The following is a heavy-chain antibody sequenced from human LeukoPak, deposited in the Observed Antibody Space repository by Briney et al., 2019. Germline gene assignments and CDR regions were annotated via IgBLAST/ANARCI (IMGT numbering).Heavy chain of an antibody. CDR3: ARATGSGRYGRLDY. CDR1: GFTFSSLW. V-gene: IGHV3-74*01. D-gene: IGHD1-26*01. Sequence: PGGSLRLSCAASGFTFSSLWMHWVGQAPGKGRGWVSRINSDGKITIYADSVKGRFTISRDNAKNTLYLQMNSLRAEDTAVYYCARATGSGRYGRLDYWGQGTLVTVSS. J-gene: IGHJ4*02. CDR2: INSDGKIT.